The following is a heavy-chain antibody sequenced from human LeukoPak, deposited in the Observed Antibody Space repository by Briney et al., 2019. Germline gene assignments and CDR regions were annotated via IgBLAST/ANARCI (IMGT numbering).Heavy chain of an antibody. CDR1: GGSFSGYY. CDR2: IHYSGTT. CDR3: ARVSESSSSH. D-gene: IGHD6-13*01. V-gene: IGHV4-34*01. Sequence: SETLSLTCAVWGGSFSGYYSSWIRQPPGKGLEWIASIHYSGTTYYNPSLDSRISTSVDTSKNQFSLRLSSVTAADTAVYYCARVSESSSSHWGQGTLVTVSS. J-gene: IGHJ4*02.